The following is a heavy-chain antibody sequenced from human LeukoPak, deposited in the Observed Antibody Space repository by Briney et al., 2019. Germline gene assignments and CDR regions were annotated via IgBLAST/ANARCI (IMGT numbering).Heavy chain of an antibody. J-gene: IGHJ4*02. CDR2: IRYDGSNK. Sequence: PGGSLRLSCAASGFTFSSYGMHWVRQAPGKGLEWVAFIRYDGSNKYYADSVKGRFTISRDNSKNTLYLQMNSLRAEDTAVYYCAKAPSSITMIPASQWGQGTLVTVSS. CDR1: GFTFSSYG. V-gene: IGHV3-30*02. CDR3: AKAPSSITMIPASQ. D-gene: IGHD3-22*01.